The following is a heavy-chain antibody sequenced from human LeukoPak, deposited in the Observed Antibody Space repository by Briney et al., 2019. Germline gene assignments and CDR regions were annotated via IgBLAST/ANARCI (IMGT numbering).Heavy chain of an antibody. CDR1: GFTFSSYG. Sequence: PGGSLRLSCAASGFTFSSYGMHWVRQAPGKGLEWVAVVSYEGTIKYYSDSAKGRFTISRDNSNSLISLQMNNLTTEDTAVYYCAREKFDSWGQGTLVIVSP. V-gene: IGHV3-33*05. CDR3: AREKFDS. J-gene: IGHJ5*01. CDR2: VSYEGTIK.